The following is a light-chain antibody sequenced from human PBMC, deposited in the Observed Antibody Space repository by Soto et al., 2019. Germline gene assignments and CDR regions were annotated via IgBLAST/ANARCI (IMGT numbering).Light chain of an antibody. CDR1: SSNIGSNY. V-gene: IGLV1-47*01. J-gene: IGLJ2*01. CDR2: RND. Sequence: QSALTQPPSASGTPGQRVTISCSGSSSNIGSNYVYWYQQLPGSAPKLLIYRNDQRPSGVPDRFSGSKSGTSASLAISGLRSEDEADYYCAAWDDSLSAVVFGGGTKPTVL. CDR3: AAWDDSLSAVV.